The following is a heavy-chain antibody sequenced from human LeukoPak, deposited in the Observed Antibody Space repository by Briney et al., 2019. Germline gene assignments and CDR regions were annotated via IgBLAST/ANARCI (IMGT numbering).Heavy chain of an antibody. Sequence: GGSLRLSCAASGFTFSTYGVYWVRQAPGKGLEWVSSNSGGSSYYADSVKGRFTISRDNAKNSLYLQMNSLRAEDTAVYYCARVTSGLDYWGQGTLVTVSS. V-gene: IGHV3-21*01. CDR3: ARVTSGLDY. CDR1: GFTFSTYG. CDR2: NSGGSS. J-gene: IGHJ4*02.